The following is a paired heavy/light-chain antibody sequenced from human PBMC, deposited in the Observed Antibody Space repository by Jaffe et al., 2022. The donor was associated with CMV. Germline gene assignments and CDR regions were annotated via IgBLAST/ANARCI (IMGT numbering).Heavy chain of an antibody. D-gene: IGHD2-21*02. J-gene: IGHJ5*01. CDR3: VRGAYCGGDCAFGNNWFDS. Sequence: EVQLVESGGGRVQPGGSLRLSCAASGFSFTSYDMNWVRQAPGEGLEWLSYINPSGLTTNYADSVKGRFTISRDDDKNSVYLQMNSLRVDDTALYYCVRGAYCGGDCAFGNNWFDSWGQGTLVTVSS. CDR1: GFSFTSYD. V-gene: IGHV3-48*03. CDR2: INPSGLTT.
Light chain of an antibody. V-gene: IGKV4-1*01. CDR2: WAS. CDR1: QSVLYISNSKNY. J-gene: IGKJ4*01. CDR3: QQYYHSPLT. Sequence: DIVMTQSPDSLAVSLGERATINCKSSQSVLYISNSKNYLAWYQHKPGQPPRLLIKWASTRESGVPDRFSGSGSATDFTLTISSLQAEDVAVYYCQQYYHSPLTFGGGTRVELK.